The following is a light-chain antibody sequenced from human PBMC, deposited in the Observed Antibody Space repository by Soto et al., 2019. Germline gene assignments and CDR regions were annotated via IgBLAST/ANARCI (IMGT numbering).Light chain of an antibody. Sequence: QLVLTQSPSASASLGASVKLTCTLSSGHSNYAIAWHQQQPEKGPRYLMKLNRDGSHSKGDGIPNRFSGSSSGAERYLTISSLQSEDEADYYCQTWDTGIVIFGGRTKLTVL. CDR2: LNRDGSH. J-gene: IGLJ2*01. V-gene: IGLV4-69*01. CDR1: SGHSNYA. CDR3: QTWDTGIVI.